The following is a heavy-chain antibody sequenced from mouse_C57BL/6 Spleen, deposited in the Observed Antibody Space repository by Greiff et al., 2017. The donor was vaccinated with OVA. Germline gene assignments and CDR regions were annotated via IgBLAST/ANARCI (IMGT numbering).Heavy chain of an antibody. Sequence: DVKLQESGPGLVKPSQSLSLTCSVTGYSITSGYYWNWIRQFPGNKLEWMGYISYDGSNNYNPSLKNRISITRDTSKNQFFLKLNSVTTEDTATYYCARGGTMVTTGTPFYYAMDYWGQGTSVTVSS. V-gene: IGHV3-6*01. CDR3: ARGGTMVTTGTPFYYAMDY. CDR2: ISYDGSN. CDR1: GYSITSGYY. J-gene: IGHJ4*01. D-gene: IGHD2-2*01.